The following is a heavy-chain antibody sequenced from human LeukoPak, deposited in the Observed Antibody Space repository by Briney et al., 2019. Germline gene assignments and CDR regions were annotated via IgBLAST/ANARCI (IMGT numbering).Heavy chain of an antibody. CDR1: GFTFSNYD. V-gene: IGHV3-30*18. CDR2: ISYDGTNK. D-gene: IGHD3-3*01. Sequence: GGSLRLSCAASGFTFSNYDMHWVRQAPGKGLEWVAVISYDGTNKYYADSVKGRFTISRDNSKSTLYLQMNSLRAEDTAVYYCAKENDFVYWGQGTLVTVS. J-gene: IGHJ4*02. CDR3: AKENDFVY.